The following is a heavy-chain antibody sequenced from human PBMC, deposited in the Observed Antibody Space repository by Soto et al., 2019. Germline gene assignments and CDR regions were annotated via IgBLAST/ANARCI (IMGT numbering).Heavy chain of an antibody. J-gene: IGHJ4*02. Sequence: ASEKVSCKVSGYTLTELSMHWVRQAPGKGLEWMGGFDPEDGETIYAQKFQGRVTMTEDTSTDTAYMELSSLRSEDTAVYYCATGFYGSGSYFSRDYWGQGTLVTVSS. D-gene: IGHD3-10*01. CDR2: FDPEDGET. CDR3: ATGFYGSGSYFSRDY. CDR1: GYTLTELS. V-gene: IGHV1-24*01.